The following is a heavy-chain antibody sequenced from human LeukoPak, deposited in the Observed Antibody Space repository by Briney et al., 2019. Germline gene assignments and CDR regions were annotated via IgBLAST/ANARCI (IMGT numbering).Heavy chain of an antibody. CDR3: ARPTSTQEYSSDY. Sequence: GESLKISCKGSGYSFTNYWIGWVRKMLGKGLKWMGIIYPGDSDTRYSPSFQGQVTISADKSISTAYPQWSSLKASGTAMYYCARPTSTQEYSSDYWGQGTLVTVSS. V-gene: IGHV5-51*01. D-gene: IGHD6-6*01. CDR2: IYPGDSDT. J-gene: IGHJ4*02. CDR1: GYSFTNYW.